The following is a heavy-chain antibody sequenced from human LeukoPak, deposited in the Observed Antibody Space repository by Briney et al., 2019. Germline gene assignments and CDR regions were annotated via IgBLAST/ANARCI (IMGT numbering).Heavy chain of an antibody. Sequence: SETLSLTCTVSGGSISGSYRSWIRQPPGKGLEWIGYIYYSGSTNYNPSLKSRVTMSVDTSKNQVSLKLNSVTAADTAVYYCARVRFGTYGSRLYEAGHFDYWGQGTLVTVSS. CDR3: ARVRFGTYGSRLYEAGHFDY. CDR2: IYYSGST. V-gene: IGHV4-59*01. J-gene: IGHJ4*02. CDR1: GGSISGSY. D-gene: IGHD6-13*01.